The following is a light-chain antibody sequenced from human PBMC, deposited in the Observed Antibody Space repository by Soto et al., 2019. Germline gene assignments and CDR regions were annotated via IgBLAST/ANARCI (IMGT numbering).Light chain of an antibody. J-gene: IGKJ2*03. CDR3: QQYNSFAPYS. CDR2: DAS. V-gene: IGKV1-5*01. Sequence: DIQMTQSPSTLSASVGDRVTITCRSSQSIRFWLAWYQQKPGKAPKLLIYDASTLYSGVPSRFSGSRSGTEFTLTISSLQPDDFASYYCQQYNSFAPYSFCQGTKLEI. CDR1: QSIRFW.